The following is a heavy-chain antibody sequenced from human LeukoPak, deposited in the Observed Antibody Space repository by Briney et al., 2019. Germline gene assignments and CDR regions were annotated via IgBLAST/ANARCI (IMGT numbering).Heavy chain of an antibody. Sequence: SGTLSLTCAVSGGAISSSNWGSWVRRPPGKGLEWIGEIYHSGSTNYNPSLKSQVTISVDKSKNQFSLKLSSVTAADTAVYYCARDSGRHFAYWGQGTLVTVPS. CDR1: GGAISSSNW. V-gene: IGHV4-4*02. D-gene: IGHD5-12*01. CDR3: ARDSGRHFAY. CDR2: IYHSGST. J-gene: IGHJ4*02.